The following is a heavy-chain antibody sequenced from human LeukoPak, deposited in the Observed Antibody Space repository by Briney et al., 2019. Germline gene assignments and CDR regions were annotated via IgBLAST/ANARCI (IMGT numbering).Heavy chain of an antibody. V-gene: IGHV3-23*01. CDR3: AKEPPAYYYDSSGYSHGFDY. CDR2: ISGSGGST. Sequence: GGSLRLSYAASGFTFSSYAMSWVRQAPGKGLEWVSAISGSGGSTYYADSVKGRFTISRDNSKNTLYLQMNSLRAEDTAVYYCAKEPPAYYYDSSGYSHGFDYWGQGTLVTVSS. J-gene: IGHJ4*02. CDR1: GFTFSSYA. D-gene: IGHD3-22*01.